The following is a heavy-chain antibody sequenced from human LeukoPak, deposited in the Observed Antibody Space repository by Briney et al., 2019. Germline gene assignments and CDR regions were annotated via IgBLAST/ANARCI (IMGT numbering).Heavy chain of an antibody. Sequence: EASVKVPCKASGGTFSSYAISWVRQAPGQGLEWMGGIIPIFGTANYAQKFQGRVTITTDESTSTAYMELSSLRSEDTAVYYCASGSVSNPFDYWGQGTLVTVSS. CDR3: ASGSVSNPFDY. CDR1: GGTFSSYA. J-gene: IGHJ4*02. CDR2: IIPIFGTA. V-gene: IGHV1-69*05. D-gene: IGHD1-26*01.